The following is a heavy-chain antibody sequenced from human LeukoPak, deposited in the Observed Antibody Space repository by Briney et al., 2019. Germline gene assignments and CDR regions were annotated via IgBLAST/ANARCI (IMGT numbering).Heavy chain of an antibody. CDR3: ARDGYATGSHDY. J-gene: IGHJ4*02. D-gene: IGHD3-10*01. CDR1: GFTFSSYW. Sequence: GGSLRLSCAASGFTFSSYWMTWVRQAPGKGLEWMANIKEDGGEKSYVDSVKGRFTISRDNAQNSLYLQMNSLRAEDTAVYFCARDGYATGSHDYWGQGTLVTVSS. CDR2: IKEDGGEK. V-gene: IGHV3-7*04.